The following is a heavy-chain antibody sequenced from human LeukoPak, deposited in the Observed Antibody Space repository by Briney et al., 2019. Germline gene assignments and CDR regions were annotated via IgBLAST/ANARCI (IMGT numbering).Heavy chain of an antibody. V-gene: IGHV3-7*01. D-gene: IGHD3-10*01. CDR3: ARAFGGFWRARYVDY. CDR2: IKQDGSEK. Sequence: RGSLRLSCAASGFTFSSYWISWVRQAPGKGLECVANIKQDGSEKYYVDSVKGRFTISRDNAKNSLYLQMNSLRAEDTAVYYCARAFGGFWRARYVDYWGQGTLVTVSS. J-gene: IGHJ4*02. CDR1: GFTFSSYW.